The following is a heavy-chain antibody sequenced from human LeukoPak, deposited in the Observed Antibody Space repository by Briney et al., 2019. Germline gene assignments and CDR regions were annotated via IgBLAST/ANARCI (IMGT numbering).Heavy chain of an antibody. CDR2: ISYDGSNK. CDR3: AKDRAMTTVTFLDY. Sequence: PGRSLRLSCAASGFTFSSYGMHWVRRAPGKGLEWVAVISYDGSNKYYADSVKGRFTISRDNSKNTLYLQMNSLRAEDTAVYYCAKDRAMTTVTFLDYWGQGTLVTVSS. CDR1: GFTFSSYG. D-gene: IGHD4-17*01. V-gene: IGHV3-30*18. J-gene: IGHJ4*02.